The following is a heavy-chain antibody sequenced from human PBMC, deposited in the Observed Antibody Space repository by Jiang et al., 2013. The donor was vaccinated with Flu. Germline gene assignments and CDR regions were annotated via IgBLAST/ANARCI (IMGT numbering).Heavy chain of an antibody. CDR3: ARRGQLDQYYYYGMDV. Sequence: GAEVKKPGESLKISCKGSGYSFTSYWIGWVRQMPGKGLEWMGIVYPGDSDTRYSPSFQGQVTISADKSISTAYLQWSSLKASDTAMYYCARRGQLDQYYYYGMDVWGQGTTVTVSS. V-gene: IGHV5-51*01. J-gene: IGHJ6*02. CDR1: GYSFTSYW. CDR2: VYPGDSDT. D-gene: IGHD6-6*01.